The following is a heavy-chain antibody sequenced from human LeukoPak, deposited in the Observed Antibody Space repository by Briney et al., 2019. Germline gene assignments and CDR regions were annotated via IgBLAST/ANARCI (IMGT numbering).Heavy chain of an antibody. CDR1: GGSISSYY. J-gene: IGHJ5*02. V-gene: IGHV4-59*01. D-gene: IGHD2-2*01. CDR2: IYYSGST. CDR3: ARESHCISASCYPTWFDP. Sequence: SETLSLTCTVSGGSISSYYWSWIRQPPGEGLEWIGYIYYSGSTNYNPSLKSRVTISVDMSKKQFSLKLSSVTAADTAVYYCARESHCISASCYPTWFDPWGQGTLVTVSS.